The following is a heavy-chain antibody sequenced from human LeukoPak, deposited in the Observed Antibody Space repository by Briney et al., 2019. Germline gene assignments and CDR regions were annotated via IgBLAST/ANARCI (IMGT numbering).Heavy chain of an antibody. CDR3: ARAQYSSSGWYDYYYYGMDV. CDR1: GGSFSGYY. V-gene: IGHV4-34*01. D-gene: IGHD6-19*01. CDR2: INHSGST. J-gene: IGHJ6*02. Sequence: SETLSLTCAVYGGSFSGYYWSWIRQPPGKGLEWIGRINHSGSTNYNPSLKSRVTISVDTSKNQFSLKLSSVTAADTAVYYCARAQYSSSGWYDYYYYGMDVWGQGTTVTVSS.